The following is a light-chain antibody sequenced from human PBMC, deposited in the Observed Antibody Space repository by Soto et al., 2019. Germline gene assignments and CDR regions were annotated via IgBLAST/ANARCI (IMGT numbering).Light chain of an antibody. CDR2: GAS. CDR3: QQSYTTWT. J-gene: IGKJ1*01. CDR1: QSISTF. Sequence: DIQMTQSPSSLSASVGDRVTITCRASQSISTFLNWYQQKPGKAPELLIYGASSLQSGVPSRFSGRGSGTDFTLTISSLQPEDFATYYCQQSYTTWTFGQGTKVDIK. V-gene: IGKV1-39*01.